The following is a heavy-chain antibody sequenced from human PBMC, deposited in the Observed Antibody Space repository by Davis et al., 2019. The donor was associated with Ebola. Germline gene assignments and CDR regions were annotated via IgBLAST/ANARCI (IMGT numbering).Heavy chain of an antibody. J-gene: IGHJ4*02. CDR1: RFTFSAYA. V-gene: IGHV3-23*01. CDR2: ITGPGDTT. Sequence: PGGSLRLSCVVSRFTFSAYAMAWVRQAPGKGLQWVSTITGPGDTTYYADSVKGRFTVSRDNSRNTLYLQMGSLRADDTAIYYCTKGQWLVSEYFDLWGQGTLVTVSS. D-gene: IGHD6-19*01. CDR3: TKGQWLVSEYFDL.